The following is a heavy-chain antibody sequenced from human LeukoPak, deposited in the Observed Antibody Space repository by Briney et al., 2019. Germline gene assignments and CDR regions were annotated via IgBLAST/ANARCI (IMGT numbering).Heavy chain of an antibody. CDR2: IYYSGST. D-gene: IGHD5-12*01. J-gene: IGHJ5*02. CDR3: ARSSMATTDDWFDP. Sequence: SETLSLTCTVSGGSISSYYWSWIRQPPGKGLEWIGYIYYSGSTNYNPSLKSRVTISVDTSKNQFSLKLSSVTAADTAVYYCARSSMATTDDWFDPWGQGTLVTVSS. V-gene: IGHV4-59*12. CDR1: GGSISSYY.